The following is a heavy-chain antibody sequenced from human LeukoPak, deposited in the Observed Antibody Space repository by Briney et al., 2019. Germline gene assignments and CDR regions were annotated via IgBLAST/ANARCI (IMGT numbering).Heavy chain of an antibody. D-gene: IGHD3-3*01. CDR3: ALSLYYDFWSAYPFDY. Sequence: GGSLRLSCAASGFTFSSYGMHWVRQAPGKGLVWVSRINSDGSSTSYADSVKGRFTISRDNAKNTLYLQMNSLRAEDTAVYYCALSLYYDFWSAYPFDYWGQGTLVTVSS. V-gene: IGHV3-74*01. CDR2: INSDGSST. CDR1: GFTFSSYG. J-gene: IGHJ4*02.